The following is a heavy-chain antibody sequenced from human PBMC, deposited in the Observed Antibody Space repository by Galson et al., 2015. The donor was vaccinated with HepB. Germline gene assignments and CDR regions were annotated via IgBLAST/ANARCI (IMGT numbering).Heavy chain of an antibody. J-gene: IGHJ6*02. CDR2: IVVGSGNT. CDR1: GFTFTSSA. Sequence: SVKVSCKAPGFTFTSSAVQWVRQARGQRLEWIGWIVVGSGNTNYAQKFQERVTITRDMSTSTAYMELSSLRSEDTAVYYCAAGLEDTAWDTVTTYYYYYGMDVWGQGTTVTVSS. V-gene: IGHV1-58*01. CDR3: AAGLEDTAWDTVTTYYYYYGMDV. D-gene: IGHD4-17*01.